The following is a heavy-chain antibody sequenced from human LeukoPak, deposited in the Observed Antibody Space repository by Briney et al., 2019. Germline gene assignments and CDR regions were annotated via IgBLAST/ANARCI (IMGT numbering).Heavy chain of an antibody. CDR3: GRGGGLVDI. CDR2: ISYSGST. Sequence: SETLSLTCTVSGGSTSSYYWSWIRQPPGKGLEWLGYISYSGSTNYKPSLKSRVTMSVDTSKNQFSLKLSSVTAADTAVYYCGRGGGLVDIWGQGTMVTVSS. CDR1: GGSTSSYY. V-gene: IGHV4-59*01. D-gene: IGHD3-16*01. J-gene: IGHJ3*02.